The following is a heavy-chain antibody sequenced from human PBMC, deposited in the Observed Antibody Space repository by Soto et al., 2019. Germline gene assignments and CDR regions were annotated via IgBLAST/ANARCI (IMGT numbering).Heavy chain of an antibody. J-gene: IGHJ3*02. V-gene: IGHV1-46*01. CDR1: VYTLTSYY. CDR3: ATRIIAAAESRDAFDI. Sequence: SVKVACKSSVYTLTSYYMHWVRQAPGQGLEWMGIINPSGGSTSYAQKFQGRVTMTRDTSTSTVYMELRSLRSEDTAVYYCATRIIAAAESRDAFDIWGQGTMVTVSS. CDR2: INPSGGST. D-gene: IGHD6-13*01.